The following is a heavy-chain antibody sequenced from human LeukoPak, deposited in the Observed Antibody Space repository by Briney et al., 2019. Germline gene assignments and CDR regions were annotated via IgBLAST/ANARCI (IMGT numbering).Heavy chain of an antibody. CDR1: GFTFSSYG. CDR2: IWYDGSNK. D-gene: IGHD6-19*01. CDR3: AKEKSSGWHDAFDI. Sequence: GGSLRLSCAASGFTFSSYGMHWVRQAPGKGLEWVAVIWYDGSNKYYADSVKGLFTISRDNSKNTLYLQMNSLRAEDTAVYYCAKEKSSGWHDAFDIGGQGTTVTVSS. J-gene: IGHJ3*02. V-gene: IGHV3-33*06.